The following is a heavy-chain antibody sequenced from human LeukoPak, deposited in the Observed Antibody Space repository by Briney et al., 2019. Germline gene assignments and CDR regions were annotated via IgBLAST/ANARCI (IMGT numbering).Heavy chain of an antibody. CDR2: MNPNSGNT. D-gene: IGHD2-2*01. CDR1: GYPFTSYD. CDR3: AIVRVGCSSTSCYPRLVSDY. Sequence: ASVKVSCKTSGYPFTSYDINWVRQATGQGLEWMGWMNPNSGNTGYAQKFQGRVTITRNTSISTAYMELSSLRSEDTAVYYCAIVRVGCSSTSCYPRLVSDYWGQGALVTVSS. J-gene: IGHJ4*02. V-gene: IGHV1-8*03.